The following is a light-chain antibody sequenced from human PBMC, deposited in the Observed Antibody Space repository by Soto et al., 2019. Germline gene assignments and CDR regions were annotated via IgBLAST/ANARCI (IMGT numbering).Light chain of an antibody. J-gene: IGKJ1*01. Sequence: MQMTQSPSSVSAAVGDTAYITCRATQTTTNWLAWFQQRPGEPPKLLIYAASTLQSGVPSRFSGSGAGAEFTVTITGQLPEDSATYYCQQANNFPRIFGQGTKV. CDR3: QQANNFPRI. CDR2: AAS. V-gene: IGKV1-12*01. CDR1: QTTTNW.